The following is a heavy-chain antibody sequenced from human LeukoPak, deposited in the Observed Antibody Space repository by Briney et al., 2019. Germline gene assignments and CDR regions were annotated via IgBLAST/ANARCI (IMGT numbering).Heavy chain of an antibody. J-gene: IGHJ3*02. D-gene: IGHD3-9*01. CDR3: ARRGRYFDWYNWARGAFDI. V-gene: IGHV4-38-2*02. CDR1: GFSISSGYS. Sequence: KTSETLSLTCTVSGFSISSGYSWGWIRQPPGKGLEWIGNIYHTESTNYNPSLKSRVTISVDTSKNQFSLKLSSVTAADTAVYYCARRGRYFDWYNWARGAFDIWGQGTMVTVSS. CDR2: IYHTEST.